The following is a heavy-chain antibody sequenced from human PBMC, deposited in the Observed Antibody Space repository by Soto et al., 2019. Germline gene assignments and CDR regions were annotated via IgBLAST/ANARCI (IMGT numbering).Heavy chain of an antibody. CDR3: ARVGKQQLVSWAIPREQNWFDP. J-gene: IGHJ5*02. CDR2: ISSSSSYI. V-gene: IGHV3-21*01. Sequence: PGGSLRLSCAASGFTFSSYSMNWVRQAPGKGLEWVSSISSSSSYIYYADSVKGRFTVSRDNAKNSLYLQMNSLRAEDTAVYYCARVGKQQLVSWAIPREQNWFDPWGQGTLVTVSS. CDR1: GFTFSSYS. D-gene: IGHD6-13*01.